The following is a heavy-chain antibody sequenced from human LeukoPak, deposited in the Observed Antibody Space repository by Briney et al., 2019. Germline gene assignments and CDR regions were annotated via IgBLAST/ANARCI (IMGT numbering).Heavy chain of an antibody. CDR2: INHSGST. J-gene: IGHJ6*03. V-gene: IGHV4-34*01. Sequence: PSETLSLTCAVYGGSFSGYYWSWIRQPPGKGLEWIGEINHSGSTNYNPSLKSRVTISVDTSKNQFSLKLSSVTAADTAVYYCARRSRAAPYYYYYYMDVWGKGTTVTVSS. CDR1: GGSFSGYY. CDR3: ARRSRAAPYYYYYYMDV. D-gene: IGHD2-15*01.